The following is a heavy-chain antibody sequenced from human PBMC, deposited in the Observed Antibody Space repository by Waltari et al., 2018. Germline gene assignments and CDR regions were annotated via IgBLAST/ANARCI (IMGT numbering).Heavy chain of an antibody. CDR1: GYTFTSYA. J-gene: IGHJ6*02. Sequence: QVQLVQSGAEVKKPGASVKVSCKASGYTFTSYAMHWVRQAPGQGLEWMGGIIPIFGTANYAQKFQGRVTITTDESTSTAYMELSSLRSEDTAVYYCAREHLGELDVWGQGTTVTVSS. CDR3: AREHLGELDV. D-gene: IGHD3-16*01. V-gene: IGHV1-69*05. CDR2: IIPIFGTA.